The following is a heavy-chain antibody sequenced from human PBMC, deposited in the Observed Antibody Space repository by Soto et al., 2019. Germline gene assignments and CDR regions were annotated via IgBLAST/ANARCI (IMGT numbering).Heavy chain of an antibody. CDR3: ARDSGYGDPFDY. D-gene: IGHD4-17*01. CDR2: IFYSGNT. V-gene: IGHV4-59*01. J-gene: IGHJ4*02. CDR1: GGSISGFY. Sequence: SETLSLTCTVSGGSISGFYWSWIRQPPGKGLEWIGYIFYSGNTNYNPSLKSRVTISVDTSKNQFSLKLRSVTAADTAVHYCARDSGYGDPFDYWGQGTLVTVSS.